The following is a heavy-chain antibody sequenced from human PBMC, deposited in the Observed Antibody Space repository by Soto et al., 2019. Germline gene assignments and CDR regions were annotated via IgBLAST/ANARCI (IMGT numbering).Heavy chain of an antibody. CDR2: ISAYNGNT. CDR3: ARVLFSSWYDYYYYYMDV. V-gene: IGHV1-18*01. CDR1: GYTFTSYG. D-gene: IGHD6-13*01. J-gene: IGHJ6*03. Sequence: ASVKVSCKASGYTFTSYGISWERQAPGQGLEWMGWISAYNGNTNYAQKLQGRVTMTTDTSTSTAYMELRSLRSDDTAVYYCARVLFSSWYDYYYYYMDVWGKGTTVTVSS.